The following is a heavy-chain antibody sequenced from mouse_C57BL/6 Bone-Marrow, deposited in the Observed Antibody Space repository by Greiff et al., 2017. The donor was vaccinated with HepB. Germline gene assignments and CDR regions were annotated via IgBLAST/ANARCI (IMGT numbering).Heavy chain of an antibody. CDR2: IDPSDSYT. CDR1: GYTFTSYW. CDR3: ARMGITTVPWYFDV. J-gene: IGHJ1*03. V-gene: IGHV1-59*01. D-gene: IGHD1-1*01. Sequence: QVQLQQPGAELVRPGTSVKLSCKASGYTFTSYWLHWVKQRPGQGLEWIGVIDPSDSYTNYNQKFKGKATLTVDTPSSTAYMQLSSLTSEDSAVYYCARMGITTVPWYFDVWGTGTTVTVSS.